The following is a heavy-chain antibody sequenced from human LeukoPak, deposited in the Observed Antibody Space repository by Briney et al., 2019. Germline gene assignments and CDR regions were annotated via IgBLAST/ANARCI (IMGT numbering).Heavy chain of an antibody. V-gene: IGHV3-66*01. D-gene: IGHD3-10*01. J-gene: IGHJ5*02. Sequence: PGGSLRLSCAASGFTFSSYAMSWVRQAPGKGLEWVSVIYDGDNANYGDSVKGRFTVSRDFSTHTLYLQMNSLRVDDTAVYYCARVYGSGSFNLWGQGTLVTVSS. CDR1: GFTFSSYA. CDR2: IYDGDNA. CDR3: ARVYGSGSFNL.